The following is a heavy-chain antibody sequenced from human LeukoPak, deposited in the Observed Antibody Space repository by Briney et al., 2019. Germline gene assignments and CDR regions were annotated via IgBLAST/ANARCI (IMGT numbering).Heavy chain of an antibody. D-gene: IGHD2/OR15-2a*01. CDR3: ARDSGFSGTQRGEY. CDR2: IRYDGSNK. J-gene: IGHJ4*02. V-gene: IGHV3-30*02. Sequence: GGSLRLSCAASGFTFSSYGMHWVRQAPGKGLEWVAFIRYDGSNKYYADSVKGRFTISRDNSKNTLYLQMNSLRAEDTAVYYCARDSGFSGTQRGEYWGQGTLVTVSS. CDR1: GFTFSSYG.